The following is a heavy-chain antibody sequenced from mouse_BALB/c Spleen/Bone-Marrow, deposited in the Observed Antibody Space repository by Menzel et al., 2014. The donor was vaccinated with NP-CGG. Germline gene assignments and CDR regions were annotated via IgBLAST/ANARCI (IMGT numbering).Heavy chain of an antibody. CDR2: INPSAGNT. D-gene: IGHD3-2*01. CDR3: ARSGTGRTSGFVY. J-gene: IGHJ3*01. CDR1: GYTFTSYW. V-gene: IGHV1-7*01. Sequence: QVQLQQSGAELAKPGASVKMSCKASGYTFTSYWMHWVKQRPGQGLEWIEYINPSAGNTEYNQRFKDKATLTGDKSSSTAYMHLSSLTSEDSAVYYCARSGTGRTSGFVYWVQGTLVTVSA.